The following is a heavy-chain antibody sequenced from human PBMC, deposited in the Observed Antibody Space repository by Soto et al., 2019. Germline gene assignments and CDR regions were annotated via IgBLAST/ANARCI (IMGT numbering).Heavy chain of an antibody. V-gene: IGHV1-2*04. D-gene: IGHD5-12*01. CDR1: GYTFTSYY. CDR3: ARDPGYSGYDPTLYYYYGMDV. CDR2: INPNSGGT. J-gene: IGHJ6*02. Sequence: KASGYTFTSYYMHWVRQAPGQGLEWMGWINPNSGGTNYAQKFQGWVTMTRDTSISTAYMELSRLRSDDTAVYYCARDPGYSGYDPTLYYYYGMDVWGQGTTVTVSS.